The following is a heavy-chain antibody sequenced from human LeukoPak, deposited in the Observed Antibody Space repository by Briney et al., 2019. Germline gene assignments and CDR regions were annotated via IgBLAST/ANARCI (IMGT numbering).Heavy chain of an antibody. Sequence: GGSLRLSCVTSGFSVSNNYMSWVRQAPGTGLEWVATIKGDGSEKYYVDSVKGRFTISRDNAKNSLYLQMNSLKDEDTAVYYCAGDRGWTFYLWGQGTLVSVSS. CDR1: GFSVSNNY. D-gene: IGHD3-10*01. CDR3: AGDRGWTFYL. V-gene: IGHV3-7*01. CDR2: IKGDGSEK. J-gene: IGHJ5*02.